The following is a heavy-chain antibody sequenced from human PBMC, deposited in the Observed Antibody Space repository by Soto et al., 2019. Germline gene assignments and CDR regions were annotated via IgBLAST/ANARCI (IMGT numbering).Heavy chain of an antibody. V-gene: IGHV3-21*01. CDR1: GFTFRTYT. D-gene: IGHD3-10*01. J-gene: IGHJ6*02. CDR3: ARDRGYDAHDYYYNAMDV. CDR2: IRGFSPYT. Sequence: EVQLVESGGGLVKPGGSLRLSCISSGFTFRTYTMNWVRQAPAKGLEWVSGIRGFSPYTFYEKSVKGRFTISRDNAKHSLYLQMNSLRAEDTAVYYCARDRGYDAHDYYYNAMDVWAQGTTVNVSS.